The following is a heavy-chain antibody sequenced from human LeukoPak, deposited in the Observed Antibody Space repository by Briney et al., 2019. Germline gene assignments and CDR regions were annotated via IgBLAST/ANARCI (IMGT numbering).Heavy chain of an antibody. J-gene: IGHJ5*02. Sequence: GGSLRLSCAASGFSVSINFMSWVRQAPRRGGRGVSIRYSTGPTYYADSVRGQLTISRDNSKNTVDLQMNSLRAEDTAMYYCAKHGGSYGWFDPWGQGTLVTVSS. D-gene: IGHD2-15*01. V-gene: IGHV3-66*03. CDR1: GFSVSINF. CDR2: RYSTGPT. CDR3: AKHGGSYGWFDP.